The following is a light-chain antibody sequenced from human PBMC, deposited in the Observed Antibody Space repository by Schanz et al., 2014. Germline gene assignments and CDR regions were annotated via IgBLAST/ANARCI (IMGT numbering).Light chain of an antibody. Sequence: QSALTQPPSASGSPGQSVTISCTGTSSDVGDYNYVSWYQQHPGKAPKLMIYEVSKRPSGVPDRFSGSKSGNTASLTSSGLQAEDEADYYCSSYTSSSTVVFGGGTKLTVL. CDR3: SSYTSSSTVV. CDR1: SSDVGDYNY. J-gene: IGLJ2*01. CDR2: EVS. V-gene: IGLV2-8*01.